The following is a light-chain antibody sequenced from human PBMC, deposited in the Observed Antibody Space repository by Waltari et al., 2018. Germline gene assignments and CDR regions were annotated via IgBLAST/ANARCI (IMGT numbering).Light chain of an antibody. J-gene: IGLJ3*02. CDR2: DTF. V-gene: IGLV7-46*01. CDR1: TGAVTSGHH. Sequence: QAVVTQEASLTVSPGGTVTLTCVSNTGAVTSGHHTYWFQQKAGQVPRTLIYDTFKKHSWTPARFSGSLLGGTAALTLSGALPEDEADYYCLLSYTSVGVFGGGTKLTVL. CDR3: LLSYTSVGV.